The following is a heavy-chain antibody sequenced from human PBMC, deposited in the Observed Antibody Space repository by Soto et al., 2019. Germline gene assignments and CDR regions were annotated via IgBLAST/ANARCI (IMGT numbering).Heavy chain of an antibody. CDR1: GFTFSSYA. D-gene: IGHD3-3*01. CDR2: ISYDGSNK. Sequence: GGSLRRSCAASGFTFSSYAMHLVRQAPGKGLEWVAVISYDGSNKYYADSVKGRFTISRDNSKNTLYLQMNSLRAEDTAVYYCARNYYDFWSGYYQTYYFDFWGQGTLVTVSS. CDR3: ARNYYDFWSGYYQTYYFDF. V-gene: IGHV3-30-3*01. J-gene: IGHJ4*02.